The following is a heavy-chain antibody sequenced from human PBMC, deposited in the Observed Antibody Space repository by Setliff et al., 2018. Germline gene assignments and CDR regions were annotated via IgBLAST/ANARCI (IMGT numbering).Heavy chain of an antibody. D-gene: IGHD2-2*01. Sequence: QPGGSLRLSCAASGFTFSSYEMNWVRQAPGKGLEWVSYISSSGSTIYYADSVKGRFTISRDNAKNSLYLQMNSLRAEDTAVYYCARDAGFKSRKVPFDLWGRGTLVTVSS. CDR3: ARDAGFKSRKVPFDL. V-gene: IGHV3-48*03. J-gene: IGHJ2*01. CDR1: GFTFSSYE. CDR2: ISSSGSTI.